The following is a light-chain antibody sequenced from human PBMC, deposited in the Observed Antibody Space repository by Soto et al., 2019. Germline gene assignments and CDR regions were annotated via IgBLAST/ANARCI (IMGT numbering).Light chain of an antibody. J-gene: IGKJ2*01. CDR2: GAS. V-gene: IGKV3-20*01. CDR1: QSVSSSY. Sequence: EIVLTQSPGTLSLSPGERATLSCRASQSVSSSYLAWYQQKPGQAPRLLIYGASSRATGIPDRFSGSGSGKDFALTISRLEPEDVAGYYCQQDGTSPPMYTGAQGTKLEIK. CDR3: QQDGTSPPMYT.